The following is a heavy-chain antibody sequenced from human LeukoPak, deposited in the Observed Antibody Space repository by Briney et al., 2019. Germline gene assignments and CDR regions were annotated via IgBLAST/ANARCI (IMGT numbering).Heavy chain of an antibody. J-gene: IGHJ3*02. Sequence: ASVKVSCKASRYTFTSYYMHWVRQAPGQGLEWMGIINPSGGSTSYAQKFQGRVTMTRDTSTSTVYMELSSLRSEDTAVYYCARPPIVGATTSAFDIWGQGTMVTVSS. V-gene: IGHV1-46*03. CDR1: RYTFTSYY. D-gene: IGHD1-26*01. CDR3: ARPPIVGATTSAFDI. CDR2: INPSGGST.